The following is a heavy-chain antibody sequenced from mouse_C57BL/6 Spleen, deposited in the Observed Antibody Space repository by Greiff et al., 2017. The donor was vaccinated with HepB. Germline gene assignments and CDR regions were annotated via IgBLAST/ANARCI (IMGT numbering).Heavy chain of an antibody. CDR3: ARGDYRDAMDY. Sequence: QVQLQQPGAELVRPGSSVKLSCKASGYTFTSYWMHWVKQRPTQGLEWIGNIDPSDSETHYNQKFKDKATLTVDKSSSTAYMQLSSLTSEDSAVYYCARGDYRDAMDYWGQGTSVTVSS. V-gene: IGHV1-52*01. CDR2: IDPSDSET. J-gene: IGHJ4*01. CDR1: GYTFTSYW. D-gene: IGHD2-14*01.